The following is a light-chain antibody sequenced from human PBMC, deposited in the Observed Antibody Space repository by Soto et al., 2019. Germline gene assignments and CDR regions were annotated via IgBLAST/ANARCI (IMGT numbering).Light chain of an antibody. Sequence: DIVMTQSPLSLPVTPGEPASISCRSSQSLLHSNGYNYLDWYLQKPGQSPQLLIYLGSNRASGVPDRFSGSGSGTDFTLKISRVEAEDVGVYYCMQALQTLTPMYTFGQGTKLEIK. CDR1: QSLLHSNGYNY. CDR3: MQALQTLTPMYT. CDR2: LGS. J-gene: IGKJ2*01. V-gene: IGKV2-28*01.